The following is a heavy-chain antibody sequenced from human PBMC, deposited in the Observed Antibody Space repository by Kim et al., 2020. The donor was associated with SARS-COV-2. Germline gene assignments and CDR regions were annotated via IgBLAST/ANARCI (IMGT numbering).Heavy chain of an antibody. J-gene: IGHJ4*02. V-gene: IGHV4-59*13. CDR1: GAPISSYY. CDR2: FFKSGST. D-gene: IGHD4-4*01. Sequence: SETLSLTCTVSGAPISSYYWVWVRQPPGKGLEWMATFFKSGSTSSNPSLKSRVTISADTSNHQFSLQLSSVTAAATAVYYCASWDYSDNAGLVLWGQGTLVTVSS. CDR3: ASWDYSDNAGLVL.